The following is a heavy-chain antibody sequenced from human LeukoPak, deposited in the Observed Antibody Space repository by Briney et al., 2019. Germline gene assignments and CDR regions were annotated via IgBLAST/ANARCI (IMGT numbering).Heavy chain of an antibody. Sequence: GSLRLSCAASGFTFSSYWMTWVRQAPGKGLEWVANLKQDGSEKYYVDSVKGRFTISRDNAKNSLYLQMNSLRAEDTAVYYCASHPVRGVPGGYYYNYYMDVWGKGTTVTISS. CDR1: GFTFSSYW. CDR3: ASHPVRGVPGGYYYNYYMDV. J-gene: IGHJ6*03. CDR2: LKQDGSEK. V-gene: IGHV3-7*01. D-gene: IGHD3-10*01.